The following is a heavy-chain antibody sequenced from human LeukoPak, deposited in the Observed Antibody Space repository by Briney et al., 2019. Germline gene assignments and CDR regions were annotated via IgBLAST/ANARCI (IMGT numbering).Heavy chain of an antibody. V-gene: IGHV3-23*01. CDR1: GFTLSTNA. CDR2: ISGSGAST. D-gene: IGHD1-26*01. Sequence: GVSLRLSCLTSGFTLSTNAMSWVRQAPGKGLEWISGISGSGASTYYADSVKGRFTISRDDSRNTLYLQMNSLRGDDTAVYYCANDVGKWESLHFFDYWGQGTLVTVSS. J-gene: IGHJ4*02. CDR3: ANDVGKWESLHFFDY.